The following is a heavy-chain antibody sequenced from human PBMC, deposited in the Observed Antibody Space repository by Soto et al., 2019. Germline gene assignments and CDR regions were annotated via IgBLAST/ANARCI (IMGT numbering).Heavy chain of an antibody. V-gene: IGHV1-3*01. D-gene: IGHD2-2*01. J-gene: IGHJ5*02. Sequence: ASVKVSCKASGYTFTSYAMHWVRQAPGQRLEWMGWINACNGNTKYAQKFQGRVTMTRDTSASTAYMELRSLRSDDTAVYYCARSGYCSSTSCYGFPRRERWFDPWGQGTLVTVSS. CDR1: GYTFTSYA. CDR3: ARSGYCSSTSCYGFPRRERWFDP. CDR2: INACNGNT.